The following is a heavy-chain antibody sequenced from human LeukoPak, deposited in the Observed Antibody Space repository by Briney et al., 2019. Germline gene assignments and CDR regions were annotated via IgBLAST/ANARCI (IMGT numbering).Heavy chain of an antibody. CDR1: GFTFSSYW. CDR3: ARDRGYSGYDVLFDY. D-gene: IGHD5-12*01. V-gene: IGHV3-7*01. Sequence: GGSLRLSCAASGFTFSSYWMSWVRQAPGKGLEGVANIKQDGSEKYYVDSVKGRFTISRDNAKNSLYLQMNSLRAEDTAVYYCARDRGYSGYDVLFDYWGQGTLVTVSS. CDR2: IKQDGSEK. J-gene: IGHJ4*02.